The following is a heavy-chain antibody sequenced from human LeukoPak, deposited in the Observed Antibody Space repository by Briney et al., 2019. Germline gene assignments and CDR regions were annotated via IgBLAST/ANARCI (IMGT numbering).Heavy chain of an antibody. CDR3: ARRAGAYSHPYDY. J-gene: IGHJ4*02. CDR2: ISSSSSYI. V-gene: IGHV3-21*01. D-gene: IGHD4/OR15-4a*01. CDR1: GFTFSSYS. Sequence: GGSLRLSCGASGFTFSSYSMNWVRQAPGKGLEWVSSISSSSSYIYYADSAKGRFTIHTDNVKKSLNLQMTSLRAQDTAGYSCARRAGAYSHPYDYCGQGTLVTVS.